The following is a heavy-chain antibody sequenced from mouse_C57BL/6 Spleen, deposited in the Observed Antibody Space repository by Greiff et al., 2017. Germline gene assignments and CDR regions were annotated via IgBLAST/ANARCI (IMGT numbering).Heavy chain of an antibody. V-gene: IGHV1-78*01. CDR1: GYTFTDYT. D-gene: IGHD2-1*01. Sequence: VKLMESDAELVKPGASVKISCKVSGYTFTDYTIHWMKQRPEQGLEWIGYIYPRDGSTKYNEKFKGKATLTADKSSSTAYMQLNSLTSEDSAVYFCARAFYYGNYYYFDYWGQGTTLTVSS. CDR3: ARAFYYGNYYYFDY. J-gene: IGHJ2*01. CDR2: IYPRDGST.